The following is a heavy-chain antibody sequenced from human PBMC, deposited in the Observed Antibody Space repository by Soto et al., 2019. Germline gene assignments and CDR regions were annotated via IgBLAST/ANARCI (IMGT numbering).Heavy chain of an antibody. D-gene: IGHD2-15*01. V-gene: IGHV3-11*06. CDR1: GFTFGDSY. J-gene: IGHJ5*02. CDR2: ISPGSRYP. Sequence: VGSLRLSCAGSGFTFGDSYMSWIRQAPGKGLEWLSYISPGSRYPAYADSVKGRFTIPRDNAKRSLYLQMMSLTAEDTAIYYCVRGGGGGLFDPWGQGTMVTVSS. CDR3: VRGGGGGLFDP.